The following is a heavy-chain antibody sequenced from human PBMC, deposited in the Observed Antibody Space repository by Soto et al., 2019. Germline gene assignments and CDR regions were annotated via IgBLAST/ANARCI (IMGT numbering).Heavy chain of an antibody. D-gene: IGHD5-18*01. V-gene: IGHV4-30-4*01. CDR3: ARGSAAKRYFDL. Sequence: QVQLQESGPGLVKPSQTLSLMCTVSGAPISGGDYHWSWIRQPPGKGLEWIGYIFPSGATHYNSSLGSRITMSVETSKSHFSLKLTSVTAADTAAYFCARGSAAKRYFDLWGRGTLVTVSS. J-gene: IGHJ2*01. CDR1: GAPISGGDYH. CDR2: IFPSGAT.